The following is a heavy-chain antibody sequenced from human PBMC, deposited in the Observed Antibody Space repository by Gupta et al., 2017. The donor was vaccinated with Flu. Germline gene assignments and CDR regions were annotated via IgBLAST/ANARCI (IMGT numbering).Heavy chain of an antibody. Sequence: QIQLAESGGGVVQFGTSLRLSCAASGFTFTSYGMHSVRQAAGKGLEWVADIASDGSHKDYADSVRGRFTISRDNSKNTLSLEMDSLRVEDTAVYYCAKDGPWTASCPYYCYYMDVWGKGTTVTVSS. CDR1: GFTFTSYG. CDR3: AKDGPWTASCPYYCYYMDV. CDR2: IASDGSHK. D-gene: IGHD2-2*01. J-gene: IGHJ6*03. V-gene: IGHV3-30*18.